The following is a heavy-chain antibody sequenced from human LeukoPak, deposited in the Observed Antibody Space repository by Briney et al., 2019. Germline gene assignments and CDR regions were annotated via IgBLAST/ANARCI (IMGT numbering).Heavy chain of an antibody. CDR3: ARTPDGYKHFDY. Sequence: SVKVSCKASRGTFSSYAISWVRQAPGQGLEWMGGIIPIFGTANYAQKFQGRVTITTDESTSTAYMELSSLRSEDTAVYYCARTPDGYKHFDYWGQGTLVTASS. CDR2: IIPIFGTA. D-gene: IGHD5-24*01. CDR1: RGTFSSYA. V-gene: IGHV1-69*05. J-gene: IGHJ4*02.